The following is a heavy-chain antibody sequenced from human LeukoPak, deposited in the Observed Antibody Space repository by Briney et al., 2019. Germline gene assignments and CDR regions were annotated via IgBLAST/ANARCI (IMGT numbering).Heavy chain of an antibody. CDR3: SARIVVAGTFC. CDR2: IKSKTDGGTI. J-gene: IGHJ4*02. CDR1: GFTFSNAW. Sequence: GGSLRLSCVASGFTFSNAWMTWVRQAPGKGLEWVGRIKSKTDGGTIDYAAPVKGRFTISRDDSKNTLYLQMNSLKTEDTAVYYCSARIVVAGTFCWGQGTLVTVSS. V-gene: IGHV3-15*01. D-gene: IGHD6-19*01.